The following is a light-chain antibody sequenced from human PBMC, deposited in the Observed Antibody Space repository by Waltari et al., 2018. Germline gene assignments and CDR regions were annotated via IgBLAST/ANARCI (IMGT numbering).Light chain of an antibody. J-gene: IGLJ2*01. CDR1: SPNTGSNY. CDR2: RNT. CDR3: AAWDDSLSGVV. V-gene: IGLV1-47*01. Sequence: QSVLTQPPSASGTPGQRVTISCSGSSPNTGSNYVSWYQQLPGTTPKLLSYRNTQRPSGVPDRFSGSKSGTSASLAISGLRSEDEADYYCAAWDDSLSGVVFGGGTKLTVL.